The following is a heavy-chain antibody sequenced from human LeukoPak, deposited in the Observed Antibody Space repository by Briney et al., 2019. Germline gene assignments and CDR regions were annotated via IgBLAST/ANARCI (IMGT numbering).Heavy chain of an antibody. Sequence: PGGSLRLSCAASGFTFSNYHMNWVRQAPGKGLEWVSVISGSGGSTYYADSVRGRFTISRDNAENSLYLQMNSLRVEDTAFYYCARDLAYSRLDYWGQGMLVTVSS. CDR3: ARDLAYSRLDY. CDR1: GFTFSNYH. J-gene: IGHJ4*02. V-gene: IGHV3-23*01. CDR2: ISGSGGST. D-gene: IGHD5-18*01.